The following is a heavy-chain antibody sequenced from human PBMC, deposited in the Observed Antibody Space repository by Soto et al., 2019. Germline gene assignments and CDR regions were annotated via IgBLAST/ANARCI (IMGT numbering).Heavy chain of an antibody. D-gene: IGHD6-13*01. CDR2: IYSGGST. V-gene: IGHV3-53*01. CDR3: ASLNATVSSHPPLLDS. Sequence: GGSLRLSCAASGFTVSNNYMSWVRQAPGKGLEWVSVIYSGGSTFYADSVKGRFTISRDNSKNTLYLQMNSLRAEDTAVYYCASLNATVSSHPPLLDSSAQGTLVPVSS. J-gene: IGHJ5*01. CDR1: GFTVSNNY.